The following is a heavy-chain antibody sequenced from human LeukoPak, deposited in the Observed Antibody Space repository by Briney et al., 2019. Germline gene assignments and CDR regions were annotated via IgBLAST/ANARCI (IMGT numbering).Heavy chain of an antibody. D-gene: IGHD3-22*01. J-gene: IGHJ5*02. CDR1: GGSFSGYY. V-gene: IGHV4-59*01. Sequence: SETLSLTCAVYGGSFSGYYWSWIRQPPGKGLEWIGYIYYSGSTNYNPSLKSRVTISVDTSKNQFSLKLSSVTAADTAVYYCARGLLGWFDPWGQGTLVTVSS. CDR2: IYYSGST. CDR3: ARGLLGWFDP.